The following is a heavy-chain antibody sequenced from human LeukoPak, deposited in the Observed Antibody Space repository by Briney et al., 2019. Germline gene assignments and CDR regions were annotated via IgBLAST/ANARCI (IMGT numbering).Heavy chain of an antibody. D-gene: IGHD1-7*01. J-gene: IGHJ4*02. V-gene: IGHV3-21*01. CDR3: ATRGWNYAY. Sequence: GGSLRLSCAASGFTFDDYGMSWVRQAPGKGLEWVSSISSSSSYIYYADSVRGRFTISRDNAKNSLYLQMNSLRAEDTAVYYCATRGWNYAYWGQGTLVAVS. CDR1: GFTFDDYG. CDR2: ISSSSSYI.